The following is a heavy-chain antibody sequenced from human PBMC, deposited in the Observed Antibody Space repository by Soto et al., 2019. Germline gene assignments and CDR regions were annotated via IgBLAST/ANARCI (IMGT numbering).Heavy chain of an antibody. CDR1: GFTFAGHA. D-gene: IGHD1-26*01. V-gene: IGHV3-23*01. J-gene: IGHJ5*02. CDR2: ISESGATT. Sequence: GGSLRLSCVASGFTFAGHAMTWVRQAPGKGLEWVSTISESGATTYYADSVKGRFTISRDNSKNTLFLQLSSLRVEDTALYYCVPGSSGGVGEDRWGQVTLVTVSS. CDR3: VPGSSGGVGEDR.